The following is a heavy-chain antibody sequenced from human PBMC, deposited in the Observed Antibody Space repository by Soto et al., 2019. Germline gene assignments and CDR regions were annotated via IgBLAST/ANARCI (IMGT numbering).Heavy chain of an antibody. J-gene: IGHJ5*02. D-gene: IGHD3-10*01. CDR3: VKNSGWFNT. CDR2: IDGSGGIT. Sequence: QLLHSGGGLLQPGGSLTLSCAASGFTFGTTDMSWVRQAPGEGLEWVSTIDGSGGITYYADSVKGRFTISRDNSRNTVYLQMNSLRGDDTALYYCVKNSGWFNTWGQGALVTVSS. V-gene: IGHV3-23*01. CDR1: GFTFGTTD.